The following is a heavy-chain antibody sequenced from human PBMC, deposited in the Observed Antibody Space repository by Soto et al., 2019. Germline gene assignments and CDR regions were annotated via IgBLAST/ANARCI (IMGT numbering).Heavy chain of an antibody. D-gene: IGHD2-2*01. J-gene: IGHJ6*02. V-gene: IGHV1-69*13. CDR1: GGTFSSYA. CDR2: IIPIFGTA. CDR3: ARDQQEVRRHCSSTSCYYYYGMDV. Sequence: ASVKVSCKASGGTFSSYAISWVRQAPGQGLEWMGGIIPIFGTANYAQKFQGRVTITADESTSTAYMELSSLRSEDTAVYYCARDQQEVRRHCSSTSCYYYYGMDVWGQGTTVTVSS.